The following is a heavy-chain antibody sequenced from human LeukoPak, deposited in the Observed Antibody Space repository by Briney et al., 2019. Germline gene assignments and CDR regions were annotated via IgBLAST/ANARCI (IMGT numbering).Heavy chain of an antibody. J-gene: IGHJ6*02. V-gene: IGHV1-69*13. CDR1: GGTFSSYT. D-gene: IGHD6-6*01. CDR3: ARGRYSSSINSMDV. Sequence: GASVKVSCKASGGTFSSYTISWVRQAPGQGLEWMGGIIPIFGTANYAQKFQGRVTITADESTSTAYMELSSPRSEDTAVYYCARGRYSSSINSMDVWGQGTTVTVSS. CDR2: IIPIFGTA.